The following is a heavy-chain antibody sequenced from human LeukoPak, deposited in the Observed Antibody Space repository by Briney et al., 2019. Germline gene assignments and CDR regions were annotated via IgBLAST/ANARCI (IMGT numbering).Heavy chain of an antibody. Sequence: GGSLRLSCAASGFTFSTFAMIWVRQPPGKGLEWVSSIFPSGGEIHYADSVRGRFTISRDNSKSTLSLKMNSLRAEDTAIYYCATYRQVLLPFESWGQGTLVTVSS. CDR3: ATYRQVLLPFES. D-gene: IGHD2-8*02. J-gene: IGHJ4*02. CDR1: GFTFSTFA. CDR2: IFPSGGEI. V-gene: IGHV3-23*01.